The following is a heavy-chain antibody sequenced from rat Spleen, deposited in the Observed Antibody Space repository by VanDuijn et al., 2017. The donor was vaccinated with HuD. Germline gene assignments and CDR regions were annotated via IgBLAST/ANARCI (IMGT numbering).Heavy chain of an antibody. Sequence: EVQLVESGGGLVQPGRSLKLSCVASGFTFNNYWMTWIRQAPGQGLEWAASITNTGGSTYYRDSVKGRFTISRDNAKSTLYLQMNSLRSEDTATYYCARRFDFDYWGQGVMVTVSS. CDR2: ITNTGGST. J-gene: IGHJ2*01. CDR1: GFTFNNYW. CDR3: ARRFDFDY. D-gene: IGHD4-3*01. V-gene: IGHV5-31*01.